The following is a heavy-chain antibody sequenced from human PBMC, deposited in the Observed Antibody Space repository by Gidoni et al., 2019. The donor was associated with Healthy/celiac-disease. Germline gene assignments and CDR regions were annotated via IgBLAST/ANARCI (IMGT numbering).Heavy chain of an antibody. CDR3: AREPYGAYAWYFDL. CDR1: GFHFSSYS. V-gene: IGHV3-21*01. Sequence: EVQLVESGGGRVKPGGALRLSCAACGFHFSSYSMNWVRQAPGKGLEWVSSISSSSSYIYYADSVKGRFTISRDNAQTSLYLQMNRLRAEDPAVYYCAREPYGAYAWYFDLWGRGTLVTVSS. J-gene: IGHJ2*01. CDR2: ISSSSSYI. D-gene: IGHD4-17*01.